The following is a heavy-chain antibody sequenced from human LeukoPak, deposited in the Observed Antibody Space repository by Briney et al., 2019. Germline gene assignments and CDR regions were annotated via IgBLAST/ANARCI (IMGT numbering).Heavy chain of an antibody. V-gene: IGHV4-59*08. D-gene: IGHD3-10*01. CDR3: ARMVRGENDY. J-gene: IGHJ4*02. Sequence: SETLSLTCTVSGGSSSSYYWSWIRQPPGKGLEWIGYIYFSGSTSYNPSLKSRVTISVDTSKIQFSLTLRSVTAADTAVYYCARMVRGENDYWGQGTLVTLSS. CDR2: IYFSGST. CDR1: GGSSSSYY.